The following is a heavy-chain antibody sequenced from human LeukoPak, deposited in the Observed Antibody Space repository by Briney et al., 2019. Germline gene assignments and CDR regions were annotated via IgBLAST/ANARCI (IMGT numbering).Heavy chain of an antibody. CDR3: ARGRWTAHTVGYYFDS. V-gene: IGHV1-3*03. CDR2: INAGNGNT. Sequence: ASVKVSCKASGYTFTRYCMHWVRQAPGQRLEWMGWINAGNGNTKYSQEFQGRVTITRDTSTNTAYMELISLRSEDMAVYYCARGRWTAHTVGYYFDSWGQGTLVTVSS. CDR1: GYTFTRYC. J-gene: IGHJ4*02. D-gene: IGHD2-21*02.